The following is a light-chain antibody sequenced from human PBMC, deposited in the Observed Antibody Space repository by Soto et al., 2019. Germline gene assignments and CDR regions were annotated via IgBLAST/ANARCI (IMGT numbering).Light chain of an antibody. CDR3: QQYNNWPRT. CDR1: QSVNSN. J-gene: IGKJ1*01. Sequence: EIVLTQSPGALSLSPGERATLSCRASQSVNSNLAWYQQNLGQAPRLLIYSASTRATGIPARFSGSGSGTEFTLTISSLQSEDFAVYYCQQYNNWPRTFGQGTKVDIK. CDR2: SAS. V-gene: IGKV3D-15*01.